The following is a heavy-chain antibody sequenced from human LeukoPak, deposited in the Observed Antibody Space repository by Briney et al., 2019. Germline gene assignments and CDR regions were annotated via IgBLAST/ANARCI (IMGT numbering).Heavy chain of an antibody. V-gene: IGHV4-4*07. J-gene: IGHJ4*02. CDR3: ARDQYSSSWSHFDY. CDR1: GGSISSYY. CDR2: IYTSGST. Sequence: SETLSLTCTVSGGSISSYYWSWIRQPAGKGLEWIGRIYTSGSTNYNPSLKSRVTISVDKSKNQFSLKLSSVTAADTAVYYCARDQYSSSWSHFDYWGQGTLVTVSP. D-gene: IGHD6-13*01.